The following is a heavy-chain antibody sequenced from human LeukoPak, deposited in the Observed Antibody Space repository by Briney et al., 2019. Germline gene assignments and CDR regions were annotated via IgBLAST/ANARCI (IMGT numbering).Heavy chain of an antibody. CDR2: ISTSSTTI. V-gene: IGHV3-48*01. CDR3: ARAPGNYYDSTGYWYFDL. CDR1: GFTFGDYA. D-gene: IGHD3-22*01. J-gene: IGHJ2*01. Sequence: GGSLRLSCTASGFTFGDYAMSWIRQAPGKGLEWLSYISTSSTTIHYADSVKGRFTSPREDARNSLYLQMNSLRAEDTAVYFCARAPGNYYDSTGYWYFDLWGRGTLVTVSS.